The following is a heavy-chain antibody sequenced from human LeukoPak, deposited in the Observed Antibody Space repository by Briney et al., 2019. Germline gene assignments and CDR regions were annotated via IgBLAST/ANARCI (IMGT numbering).Heavy chain of an antibody. V-gene: IGHV4-38-2*02. D-gene: IGHD5-18*01. J-gene: IGHJ4*02. Sequence: PSETLSLTCTVSGGSISSYYWGWIRQPPGKGLEWIGSIYHSGSTYYNPSLKSRVTISVDTSKNQFSLKLSSVTAADTAVYYCARVYSYGYCFDYWGQGTLVTVSS. CDR3: ARVYSYGYCFDY. CDR2: IYHSGST. CDR1: GGSISSYY.